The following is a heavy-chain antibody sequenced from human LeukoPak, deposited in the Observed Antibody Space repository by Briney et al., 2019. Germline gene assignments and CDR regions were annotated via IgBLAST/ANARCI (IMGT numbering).Heavy chain of an antibody. CDR3: ARDKGDYDTSGSLFVF. V-gene: IGHV3-23*01. J-gene: IGHJ4*02. CDR2: ISGSGGST. CDR1: GFTFSSYA. D-gene: IGHD3-22*01. Sequence: GGSLRLSCAASGFTFSSYAMSWVRQAPGKGLEWVSVISGSGGSTYYADSVKGRFTISRDNSKNTLYLQMNSLRAGDTAIYYCARDKGDYDTSGSLFVFGGQGTLVTVSS.